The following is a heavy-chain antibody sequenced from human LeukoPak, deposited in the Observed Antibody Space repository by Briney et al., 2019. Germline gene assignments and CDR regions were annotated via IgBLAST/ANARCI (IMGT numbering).Heavy chain of an antibody. CDR3: ARDLQSHPTFYITMVRGVTQNWFDP. Sequence: SETLSLTCTVSGYSISSGYYWGWIRQPPGKGLEWIGSIYHSGSSYYNPSLKSRVTMSVDTSKNQFSLKLSSVTAADTAVYYCARDLQSHPTFYITMVRGVTQNWFDPWGQGTLVTVSS. D-gene: IGHD3-10*01. V-gene: IGHV4-38-2*02. CDR1: GYSISSGYY. J-gene: IGHJ5*02. CDR2: IYHSGSS.